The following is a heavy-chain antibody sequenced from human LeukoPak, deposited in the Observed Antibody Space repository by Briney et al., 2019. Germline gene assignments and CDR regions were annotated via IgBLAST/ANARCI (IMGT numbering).Heavy chain of an antibody. J-gene: IGHJ4*02. Sequence: PGGSLRLSCAASGFTFSSYWMSWVRQAPGKGLEWVANIKQDGSEKYYVDSVKGRFTISRDNAKNSLYLQMNSLRAEDTAVYYCARDRLWLGELEGYYFDYWGQGTLVTVSS. D-gene: IGHD3-10*01. CDR2: IKQDGSEK. V-gene: IGHV3-7*01. CDR1: GFTFSSYW. CDR3: ARDRLWLGELEGYYFDY.